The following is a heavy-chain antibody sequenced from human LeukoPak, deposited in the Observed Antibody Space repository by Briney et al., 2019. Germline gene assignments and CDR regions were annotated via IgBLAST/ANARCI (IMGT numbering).Heavy chain of an antibody. CDR3: AGVVAARTYYMDV. V-gene: IGHV4-59*01. J-gene: IGHJ6*03. CDR2: IYYSGST. Sequence: SETLSLTCTVSGGSISSYYWSWIRQPPGKGLEWIGYIYYSGSTNYNPSLKSRVPISVDTSKNQFSLKLSSVTAADTAVYYCAGVVAARTYYMDVWGKGTTVTVSS. D-gene: IGHD6-6*01. CDR1: GGSISSYY.